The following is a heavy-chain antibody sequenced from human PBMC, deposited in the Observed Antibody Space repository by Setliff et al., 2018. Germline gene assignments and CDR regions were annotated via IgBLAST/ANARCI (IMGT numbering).Heavy chain of an antibody. CDR2: INTNTGNP. CDR1: GYTFSSYA. CDR3: ARGGYIITIVGVVTPDDYYYMDV. J-gene: IGHJ6*03. Sequence: ASVKVSCKASGYTFSSYAMIWVRQAPGQGLEWIGEINTNTGNPSYAQDFTGRFVFSLDTSVSPEYLQISCLKDEDTAVYYCARGGYIITIVGVVTPDDYYYMDVWGTGTTVTVSS. D-gene: IGHD3-3*01. V-gene: IGHV7-4-1*02.